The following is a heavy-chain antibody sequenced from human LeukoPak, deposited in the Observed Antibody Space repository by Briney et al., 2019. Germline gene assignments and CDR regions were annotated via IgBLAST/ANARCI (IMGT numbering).Heavy chain of an antibody. CDR3: AREPYYDILTGYYTPDY. V-gene: IGHV1-18*01. CDR2: ISAYNGNT. J-gene: IGHJ4*02. CDR1: GYTFTSYG. Sequence: ASVNVSCTASGYTFTSYGISWVRQAPGQGLEWMGWISAYNGNTNYAQKLQGRVTMTTDTSTSTAYMELRSLRSDDTAVYYCAREPYYDILTGYYTPDYWGQGTLVTVSS. D-gene: IGHD3-9*01.